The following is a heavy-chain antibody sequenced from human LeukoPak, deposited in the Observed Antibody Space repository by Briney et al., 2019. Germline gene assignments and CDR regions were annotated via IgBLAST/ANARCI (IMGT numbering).Heavy chain of an antibody. CDR3: ARGGGYGYY. CDR1: GFTFSSYA. J-gene: IGHJ4*02. D-gene: IGHD5-12*01. Sequence: GGSLRLSCAASGFTFSSYAMHWVRQAPGKGLEWVAVISYDGSNKYYADSVKGRFTISRDNSKNTLYLQMNSLRAGDTAVYYCARGGGYGYYWGQGTLVTVSS. V-gene: IGHV3-30*04. CDR2: ISYDGSNK.